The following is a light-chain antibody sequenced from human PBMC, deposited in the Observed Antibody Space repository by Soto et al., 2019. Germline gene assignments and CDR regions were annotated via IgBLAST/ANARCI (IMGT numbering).Light chain of an antibody. CDR2: RNN. CDR3: AAWDDSLSGRV. V-gene: IGLV1-47*01. Sequence: QSALTQPPSASGTPGQRVTISCSGSSSNIGSNYVYWYQQLPGTAPKLLIYRNNQRPSGVPDRFSGSKSGTSASLAISGRRSEDEADYYCAAWDDSLSGRVFGTGTKVTVL. J-gene: IGLJ1*01. CDR1: SSNIGSNY.